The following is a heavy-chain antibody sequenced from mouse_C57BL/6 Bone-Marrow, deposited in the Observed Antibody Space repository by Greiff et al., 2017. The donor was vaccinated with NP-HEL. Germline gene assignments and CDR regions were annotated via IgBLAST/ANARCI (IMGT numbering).Heavy chain of an antibody. Sequence: QVQLQQPGAELVMPGASVKLSCKASGYTFTSYWMHWVKQRPGQGLEWIGEIDPSDSYTNYNQKFKGKSTLTVDKSSSTAYMQLSSLTSEDSAFYYCARGQRGYFDVWGTGTTVTVSS. CDR3: ARGQRGYFDV. J-gene: IGHJ1*03. CDR1: GYTFTSYW. V-gene: IGHV1-69*01. CDR2: IDPSDSYT.